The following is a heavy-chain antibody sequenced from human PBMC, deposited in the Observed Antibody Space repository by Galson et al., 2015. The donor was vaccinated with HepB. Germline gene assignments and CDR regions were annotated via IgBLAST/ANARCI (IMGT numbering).Heavy chain of an antibody. Sequence: SLRLSCAASGFTFSSYWMSWVRQAPGKGLEWVANIARDGSETYYVDSVKGRFTLSRDNAKNSLYLQMNSLRAEDTAVYYCARIVGVYYFDYWGQGTLVTVSS. CDR1: GFTFSSYW. CDR3: ARIVGVYYFDY. D-gene: IGHD3-22*01. J-gene: IGHJ4*02. V-gene: IGHV3-7*03. CDR2: IARDGSET.